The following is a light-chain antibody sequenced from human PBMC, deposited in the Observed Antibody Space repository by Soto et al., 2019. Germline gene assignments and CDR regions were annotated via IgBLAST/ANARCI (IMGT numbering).Light chain of an antibody. CDR3: QQYNNWPRT. J-gene: IGKJ1*01. CDR2: GAS. Sequence: EIVLTQSPDTLSLPPGERATLSCRASQSVSSSYLAWYQQKPGQAPRLLIYGASSRATGIPDRFSGSGSGTEFALTINSLQSEDFAVYYCQQYNNWPRTFGQGTKVDIK. CDR1: QSVSSSY. V-gene: IGKV3D-15*01.